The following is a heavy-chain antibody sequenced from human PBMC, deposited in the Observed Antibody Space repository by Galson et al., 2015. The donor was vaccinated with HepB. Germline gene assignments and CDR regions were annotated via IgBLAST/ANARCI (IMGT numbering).Heavy chain of an antibody. V-gene: IGHV3-48*02. CDR1: GFTFSYYH. CDR3: ARVYQDYSGVDY. CDR2: ITSDSTTI. J-gene: IGHJ4*02. D-gene: IGHD3-10*01. Sequence: RLSCAASGFTFSYYHMNWVRQAPGKGLEWISYITSDSTTIHYADSVKGRFTISRDNAKNSLYLQMNSLRDDDTAVYYCARVYQDYSGVDYWGQGTLVTVSS.